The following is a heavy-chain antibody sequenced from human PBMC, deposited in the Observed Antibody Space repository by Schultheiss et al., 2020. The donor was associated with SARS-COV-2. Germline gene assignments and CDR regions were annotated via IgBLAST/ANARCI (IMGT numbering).Heavy chain of an antibody. V-gene: IGHV4-4*02. CDR2: IYHSGST. CDR3: ARMVSSTTKWFDP. J-gene: IGHJ5*02. Sequence: GSLRLSCAVSGGSISSSNWWSWVRQPPGKGLEWIGEIYHSGSTNYNPSLKSRVTISVDKSKNQFSLKLSSVTAADTAVYYCARMVSSTTKWFDPWGQGTLVTVSS. CDR1: GGSISSSNW. D-gene: IGHD2/OR15-2a*01.